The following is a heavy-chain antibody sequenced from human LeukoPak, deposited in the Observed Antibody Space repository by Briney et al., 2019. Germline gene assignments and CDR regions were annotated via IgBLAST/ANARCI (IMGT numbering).Heavy chain of an antibody. Sequence: GGSLRLSCAASGFTFSTYWMSWVRQAPGKGLEWVANIKQDGSEKYYVDSVKGRFTISRDNSKNTLYLQMNSLRAEDTAVYYCAGAWNTAMVYWGQGTLVTVSS. V-gene: IGHV3-7*03. CDR1: GFTFSTYW. CDR2: IKQDGSEK. CDR3: AGAWNTAMVY. D-gene: IGHD5-18*01. J-gene: IGHJ4*02.